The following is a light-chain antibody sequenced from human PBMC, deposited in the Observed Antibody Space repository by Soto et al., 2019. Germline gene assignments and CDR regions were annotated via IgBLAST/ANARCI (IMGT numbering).Light chain of an antibody. CDR1: QSISSW. J-gene: IGKJ1*01. CDR3: QQYNSYSRT. Sequence: DIQMTQSPSTLSASVGDRVTITCRASQSISSWLAWYQQKPGKAPKLLIYDASSLESGVPSRFSGSGSGTEFTLTISSLQPDDFATYYCQQYNSYSRTLGHGTKVDIK. V-gene: IGKV1-5*01. CDR2: DAS.